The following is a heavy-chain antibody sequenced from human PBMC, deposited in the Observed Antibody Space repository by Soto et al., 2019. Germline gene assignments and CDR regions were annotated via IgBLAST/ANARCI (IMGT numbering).Heavy chain of an antibody. CDR2: IIHTGNT. J-gene: IGHJ6*02. V-gene: IGHV4-34*12. CDR1: SGSFSGYY. Sequence: PLETLSLTCAVYSGSFSGYYWTWIRQPPGKGLEWIGQIIHTGNTNYNPSLKSRVTISEDTSKNQFSLKLTSVTAADTAMYYCAGGYCGGDCYSPRLYYYGMDVWGQGTTVTVSS. D-gene: IGHD2-21*02. CDR3: AGGYCGGDCYSPRLYYYGMDV.